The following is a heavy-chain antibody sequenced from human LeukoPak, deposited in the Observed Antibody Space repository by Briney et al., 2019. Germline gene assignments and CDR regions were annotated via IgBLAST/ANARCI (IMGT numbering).Heavy chain of an antibody. CDR3: ARGLWFGELTPFDP. V-gene: IGHV4-34*01. Sequence: SETLSLTCAVYGGSFSGYYWSWISQPPGKGLEWIGEINHSGSTNYNPSLKSRVTISVDTSKNQFSLKLSSVTAADTAVYYCARGLWFGELTPFDPWGQGTLVTVSS. CDR1: GGSFSGYY. CDR2: INHSGST. J-gene: IGHJ5*02. D-gene: IGHD3-10*01.